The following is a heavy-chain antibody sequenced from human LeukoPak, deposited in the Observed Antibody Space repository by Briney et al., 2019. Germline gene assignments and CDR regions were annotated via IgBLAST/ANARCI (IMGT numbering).Heavy chain of an antibody. CDR1: GFTFSSYG. D-gene: IGHD2-2*01. J-gene: IGHJ4*02. CDR3: ARPRGCGSSRCNNFDY. CDR2: ISYDGSNK. V-gene: IGHV3-30*03. Sequence: GGSLRLSCAASGFTFSSYGMHWVRQAPGKGLEWVAVISYDGSNKYYADSVKGRFTISRDNGKNSLYLQMNRLRAEDTAVYYCARPRGCGSSRCNNFDYWGQGTLVTVS.